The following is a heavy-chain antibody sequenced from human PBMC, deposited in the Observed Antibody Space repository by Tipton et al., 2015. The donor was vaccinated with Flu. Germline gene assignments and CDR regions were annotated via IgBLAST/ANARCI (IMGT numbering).Heavy chain of an antibody. D-gene: IGHD3-9*01. J-gene: IGHJ5*01. CDR3: AREGSLRYFDWIPSNWFDS. CDR2: IYYSGTT. V-gene: IGHV4-39*02. CDR1: GEALSTSTQY. Sequence: GEALSTSTQYWGWTRQSPGKGLEWIGSIYYSGTTYYNPSLKSRVAISVDLSKNQFSLRLTSVTAADTAVYYCAREGSLRYFDWIPSNWFDSWGQGTPVAVSS.